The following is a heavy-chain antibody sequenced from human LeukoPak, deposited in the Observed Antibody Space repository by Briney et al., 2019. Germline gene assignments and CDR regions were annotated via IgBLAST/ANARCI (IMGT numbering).Heavy chain of an antibody. CDR1: GFTFSNYW. J-gene: IGHJ5*02. V-gene: IGHV3-7*01. Sequence: PGGSLRLSCAASGFTFSNYWMTWVRQAPGKGLEWVANIKGDGSERYYVDSVKGRFTISRDNAENSLYLQMNSLRAEDTAVYYCVRQAGVSWGQGTLVTVSS. CDR2: IKGDGSER. CDR3: VRQAGVS. D-gene: IGHD6-19*01.